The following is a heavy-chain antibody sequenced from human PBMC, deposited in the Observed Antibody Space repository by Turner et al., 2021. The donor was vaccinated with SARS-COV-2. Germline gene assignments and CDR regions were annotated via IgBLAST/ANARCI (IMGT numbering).Heavy chain of an antibody. D-gene: IGHD1-26*01. CDR3: AKDVRSVVSGNSGAFDN. CDR1: GFSFSSFG. J-gene: IGHJ4*02. CDR2: ISYDGTKK. V-gene: IGHV3-30*18. Sequence: QVQLVESVGGVVQPGRSLRLSCFASGFSFSSFGMHWVRQAPGKGREWVKVISYDGTKKNETDSVEGRFTISRDNSKNTLYLEMNSLRPEDTAVYYWAKDVRSVVSGNSGAFDNWGQGNLVTVS.